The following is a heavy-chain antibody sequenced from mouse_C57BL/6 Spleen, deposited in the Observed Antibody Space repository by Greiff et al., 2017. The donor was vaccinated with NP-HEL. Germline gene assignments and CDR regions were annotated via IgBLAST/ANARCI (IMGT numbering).Heavy chain of an antibody. CDR3: TRITVTLGDY. J-gene: IGHJ2*01. CDR2: IDPETGGT. Sequence: QVQLQQSGAELVRPGASVTLSCKASGYTFTDYEMHWVKQTPVHGLEWIGAIDPETGGTAYNQKFKGKAILTADKSSSTAYMELRSLTSEDSAVYYCTRITVTLGDYWGQGTTLTVSS. CDR1: GYTFTDYE. D-gene: IGHD2-13*01. V-gene: IGHV1-15*01.